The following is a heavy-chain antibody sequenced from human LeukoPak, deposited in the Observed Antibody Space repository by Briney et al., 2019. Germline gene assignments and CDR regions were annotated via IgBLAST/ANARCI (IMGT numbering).Heavy chain of an antibody. CDR2: IGGRDTRI. CDR1: GFTFGSHD. D-gene: IGHD2-2*01. CDR3: AREGQYCSSSACQFDY. Sequence: PGGSLRLSCVGSGFTFGSHDMIWVRQAPGKGLEWVSDIGGRDTRINYADSVKGRFTISRDNSKNTVYLQMSSLRVEDTAIYYCAREGQYCSSSACQFDYWGQGTLVTVSS. J-gene: IGHJ4*02. V-gene: IGHV3-23*01.